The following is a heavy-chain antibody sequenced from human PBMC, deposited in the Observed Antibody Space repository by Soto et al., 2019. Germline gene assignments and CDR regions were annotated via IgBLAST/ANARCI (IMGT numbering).Heavy chain of an antibody. Sequence: SQTLSLTCAISGDSVSSNSAAWNWIRQSPSRGLEWLGRTYYRSKWYNDYAVSVKSRITINPDTSKNQFSLQLNSVTPEDTAVYYCARDRAGYCSGGSCRYYYYGMDVRGQGTTVTVSS. J-gene: IGHJ6*02. CDR2: TYYRSKWYN. CDR3: ARDRAGYCSGGSCRYYYYGMDV. CDR1: GDSVSSNSAA. V-gene: IGHV6-1*01. D-gene: IGHD2-15*01.